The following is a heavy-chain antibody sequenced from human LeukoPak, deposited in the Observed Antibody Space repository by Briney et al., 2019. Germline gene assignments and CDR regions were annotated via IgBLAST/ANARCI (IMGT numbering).Heavy chain of an antibody. CDR3: ARAANGYSSENRFDP. Sequence: GRSLRLSCAASGFTFSSYAMHWVRQAPGKGLEWVAVISYDGSNKYYADSVKGRFTISRDNSKNTLYLQMNSLRAEDTAVYYCARAANGYSSENRFDPWGQGTLVTVSS. D-gene: IGHD6-25*01. J-gene: IGHJ5*02. CDR1: GFTFSSYA. CDR2: ISYDGSNK. V-gene: IGHV3-30*04.